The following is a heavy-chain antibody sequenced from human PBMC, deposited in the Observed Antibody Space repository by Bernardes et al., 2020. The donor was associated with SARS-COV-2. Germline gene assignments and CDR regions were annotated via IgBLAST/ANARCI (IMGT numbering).Heavy chain of an antibody. CDR1: GFTFSSYA. V-gene: IGHV3-23*01. D-gene: IGHD6-13*01. Sequence: VGSLRLSCATSGFTFSSYAMSWVRQAPGKGLEWVSGISGTGDDTYYTDSVKGRFTVSRDNSKNTLYLQVNSLRAEDTAVYYCGRDQASAGYYFDYWGPGTPVTVSS. J-gene: IGHJ4*02. CDR2: ISGTGDDT. CDR3: GRDQASAGYYFDY.